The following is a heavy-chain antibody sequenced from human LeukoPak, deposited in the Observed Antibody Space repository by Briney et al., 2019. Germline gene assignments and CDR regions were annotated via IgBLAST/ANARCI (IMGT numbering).Heavy chain of an antibody. CDR1: GGSIGSVGYY. CDR2: IYYSGST. CDR3: ARLPLRSHFDY. J-gene: IGHJ4*02. V-gene: IGHV4-31*03. Sequence: SETLSLTCTVSGGSIGSVGYYWSWIRQHPGKGLEWIGYIYYSGSTYYNPSLKSRVTISVDTSKNQFSLKLSSVTAADTAVYYCARLPLRSHFDYWGQGTLVTVSS.